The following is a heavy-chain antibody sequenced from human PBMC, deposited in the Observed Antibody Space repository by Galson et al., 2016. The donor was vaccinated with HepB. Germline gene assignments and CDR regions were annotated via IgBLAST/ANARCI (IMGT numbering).Heavy chain of an antibody. Sequence: SLRLSCAASGFTFSDDAMSWVRQAPGKGLEWVSSISESGIIIHYADSVKGRFTISRDNSKNTLYLQMSSLRAEDTAIYYCVKGGWEPGDYYYNYMDVWGKGTTVTVSS. J-gene: IGHJ6*03. D-gene: IGHD1-26*01. V-gene: IGHV3-23*01. CDR1: GFTFSDDA. CDR2: ISESGIII. CDR3: VKGGWEPGDYYYNYMDV.